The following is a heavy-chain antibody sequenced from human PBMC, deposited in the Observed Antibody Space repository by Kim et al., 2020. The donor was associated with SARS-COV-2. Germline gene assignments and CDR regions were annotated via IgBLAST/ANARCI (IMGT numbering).Heavy chain of an antibody. CDR1: GFTFSSYA. CDR2: ISYDGSNK. J-gene: IGHJ4*02. CDR3: ASEGLQRGFDY. Sequence: GGSLRLSCAASGFTFSSYAMHWVRQAPGKGLEWVAVISYDGSNKYYADSVKGRFTISRDNSKNTLYLQMNSLRAEDTAVYYCASEGLQRGFDYWGQGTLVTVSS. V-gene: IGHV3-30*04. D-gene: IGHD1-1*01.